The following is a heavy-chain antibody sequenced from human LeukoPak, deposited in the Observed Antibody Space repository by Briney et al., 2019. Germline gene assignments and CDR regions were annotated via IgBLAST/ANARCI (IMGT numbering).Heavy chain of an antibody. Sequence: GGSLRLSCVVSGFPFSSYAMSWVRQAPGKGLEWVSGISGSGGDTYYAASVKGRFTVSRDTSKNTLYLQMNSLRAEDTAVYHCAKDPLNTVMVSPTFDYWGQGTLVTVSS. J-gene: IGHJ4*02. V-gene: IGHV3-23*01. CDR1: GFPFSSYA. CDR2: ISGSGGDT. D-gene: IGHD5-18*01. CDR3: AKDPLNTVMVSPTFDY.